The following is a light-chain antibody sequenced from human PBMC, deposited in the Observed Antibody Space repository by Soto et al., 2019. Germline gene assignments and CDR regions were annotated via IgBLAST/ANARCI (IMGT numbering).Light chain of an antibody. Sequence: IQMTQSPSSVSASVGDRVTMTCRASQGVGGWLAWYQQKPGKVPKLLIYATSSLHSGVPSRFSGSGSGTDFTLSISSLQPEDFATYYCQQLNTYPVTFGGGTKVDIK. V-gene: IGKV1-12*01. CDR3: QQLNTYPVT. CDR1: QGVGGW. J-gene: IGKJ4*01. CDR2: ATS.